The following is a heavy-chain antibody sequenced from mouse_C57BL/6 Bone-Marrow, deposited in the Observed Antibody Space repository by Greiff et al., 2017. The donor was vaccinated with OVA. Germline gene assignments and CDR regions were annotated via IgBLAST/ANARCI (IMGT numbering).Heavy chain of an antibody. V-gene: IGHV1-76*01. J-gene: IGHJ1*03. Sequence: QVTLKVCGAELVRPGASVKLSCKASGYTFTDYYINWVKQRPGQGLEWIARIYPGSGNTYYNEKFKGKATLTAEKSSSTAYMQLSSLTSEDSAVYFCETVGQGYFDVWGTGTTVTVSS. D-gene: IGHD3-3*01. CDR1: GYTFTDYY. CDR3: ETVGQGYFDV. CDR2: IYPGSGNT.